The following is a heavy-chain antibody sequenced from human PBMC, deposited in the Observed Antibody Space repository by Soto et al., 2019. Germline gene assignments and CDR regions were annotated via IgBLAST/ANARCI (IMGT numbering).Heavy chain of an antibody. D-gene: IGHD2-2*01. CDR2: ISGSNIYT. CDR3: ARGGCEVIPAAIVGGYGMDV. J-gene: IGHJ6*02. Sequence: GGSRRLACAASGFTFSDYYMSWISQAPGKGLEWISYISGSNIYTNYADSVKGRFTISRDNANNSLYLQMDSLRVEDTAVYYCARGGCEVIPAAIVGGYGMDVWGQGTTVTVSS. CDR1: GFTFSDYY. V-gene: IGHV3-11*06.